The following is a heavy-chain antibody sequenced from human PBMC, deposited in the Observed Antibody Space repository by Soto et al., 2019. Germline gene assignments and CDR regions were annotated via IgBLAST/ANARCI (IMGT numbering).Heavy chain of an antibody. V-gene: IGHV3-23*01. D-gene: IGHD6-13*01. CDR2: ISGSGGST. CDR1: GFTFSSYA. CDR3: AKRLENPRGAAGNFDY. J-gene: IGHJ4*02. Sequence: GGSLRLSCAASGFTFSSYAMSWVRQAPGKGLEWVSAISGSGGSTYYADSVKGRFTISRDNSKNTLYLQMNCLRAEDTAVYYCAKRLENPRGAAGNFDYWGQGTLVTVSS.